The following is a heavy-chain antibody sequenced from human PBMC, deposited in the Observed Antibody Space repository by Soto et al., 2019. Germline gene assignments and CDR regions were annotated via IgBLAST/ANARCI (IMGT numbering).Heavy chain of an antibody. CDR2: IIPIFGTA. D-gene: IGHD5-12*01. Sequence: QVQLVQSGAEVKKPGSSVKVSCKASGGTFSSYAISWVRQAPGQGLEWMGGIIPIFGTANYAQKFQGRVTITAXXXTXXAYMELSSLRAEDAAVYYCATHPVATITYSYGMDVWAQGTTVTVSS. J-gene: IGHJ6*02. CDR3: ATHPVATITYSYGMDV. V-gene: IGHV1-69*12. CDR1: GGTFSSYA.